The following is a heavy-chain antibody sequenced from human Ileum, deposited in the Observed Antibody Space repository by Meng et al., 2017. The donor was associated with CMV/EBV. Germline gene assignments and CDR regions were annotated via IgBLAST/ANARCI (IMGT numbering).Heavy chain of an antibody. J-gene: IGHJ4*02. CDR3: ARGGGFIHGSIANFDK. CDR2: INGFGTI. V-gene: IGHV4-34*01. D-gene: IGHD3-16*02. CDR1: GGSLRGDY. Sequence: SGGSLRGDYWSWIRQSPGKGLEWIGTINGFGTINYNPSVRSRVTISVDKSKNLYSLKLISVTAADTAVYYCARGGGFIHGSIANFDKWGQGTLVTVSS.